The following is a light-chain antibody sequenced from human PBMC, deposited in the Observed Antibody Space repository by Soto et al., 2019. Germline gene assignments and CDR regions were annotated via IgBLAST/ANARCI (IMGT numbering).Light chain of an antibody. J-gene: IGKJ2*01. Sequence: DIQMTQSPSTLSVSVGDRVTITCRASQSISNWLAWYQQKPGKAPTLLIYDVSRLESGVPSRFSGSGSGTEFTLTINSLQPDDFATYYGQQYDSYYTFGQGTKVAIK. CDR2: DVS. CDR3: QQYDSYYT. CDR1: QSISNW. V-gene: IGKV1-5*01.